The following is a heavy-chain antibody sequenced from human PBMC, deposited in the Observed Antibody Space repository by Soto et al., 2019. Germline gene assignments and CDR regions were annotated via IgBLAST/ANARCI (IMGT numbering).Heavy chain of an antibody. Sequence: SETLSLTCTVSGGSISSGDYYWSWIRQPPXKGLEWIGYIYYSGSTYYNPSLKSRVTISVDTSKNQFSLKLSSVTAADTAVYYCARARGVVVVAATSGGWFDPWGQGTLVTVSS. CDR1: GGSISSGDYY. CDR3: ARARGVVVVAATSGGWFDP. CDR2: IYYSGST. D-gene: IGHD2-15*01. V-gene: IGHV4-30-4*01. J-gene: IGHJ5*02.